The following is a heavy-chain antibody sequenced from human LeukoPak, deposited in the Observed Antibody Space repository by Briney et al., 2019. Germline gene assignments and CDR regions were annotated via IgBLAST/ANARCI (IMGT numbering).Heavy chain of an antibody. D-gene: IGHD6-6*01. V-gene: IGHV1-2*02. Sequence: ASVKVSCRASEYTFNDYYIHWVRRAPGQGLEWMGWMNPYSGRAASAQKFQGRVTMTSDTSISTAYMDLTSLTSDDTAVYYCTRTNPQLGRRDFFDLWGQGTLVIVSS. J-gene: IGHJ4*02. CDR3: TRTNPQLGRRDFFDL. CDR1: EYTFNDYY. CDR2: MNPYSGRA.